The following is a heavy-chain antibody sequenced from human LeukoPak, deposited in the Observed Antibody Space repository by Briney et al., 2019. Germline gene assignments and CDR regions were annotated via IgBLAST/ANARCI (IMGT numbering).Heavy chain of an antibody. CDR3: ARDGVTNPTPFWFDP. J-gene: IGHJ5*02. Sequence: GGSLRLSCAASGFTFSSYSMNWVRQAPGKGLEWVSSISSSSSYIYYADSVKGRFTISRDNAKNSLYLQMNSLRVEDTAVYYCARDGVTNPTPFWFDPWGQGTLDTVSS. V-gene: IGHV3-21*04. CDR2: ISSSSSYI. CDR1: GFTFSSYS. D-gene: IGHD4-17*01.